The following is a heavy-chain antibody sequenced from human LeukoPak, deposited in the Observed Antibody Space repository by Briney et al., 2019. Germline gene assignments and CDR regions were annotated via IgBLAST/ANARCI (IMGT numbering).Heavy chain of an antibody. CDR1: GGSISSYY. D-gene: IGHD3-22*01. V-gene: IGHV4-59*08. CDR2: IYYSGST. CDR3: ARHLTYYYDSSGFWTGAFDI. Sequence: SETLSLTCTVSGGSISSYYWSWIRQPPGKGLEWIGYIYYSGSTNYNPSLKGRVTISVDTSKNQFSLKLSSVTAADTAVYYCARHLTYYYDSSGFWTGAFDIWGQGTMVTVSS. J-gene: IGHJ3*02.